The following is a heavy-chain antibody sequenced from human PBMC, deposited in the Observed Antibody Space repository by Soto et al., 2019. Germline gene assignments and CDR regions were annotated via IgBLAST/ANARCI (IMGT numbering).Heavy chain of an antibody. J-gene: IGHJ6*02. CDR3: ARDNGFGESDV. V-gene: IGHV1-18*01. D-gene: IGHD3-10*01. CDR1: GYSFTSYG. Sequence: QVKLVQSGAEVKKPGASVKVSCKATGYSFTSYGISWVRQAPGQGHEWMGWISAYNGNTNNAQKLQGRVTITTDTSASTAYMELRSRRPDGTAWYYCARDNGFGESDVWGQGTTVTVS. CDR2: ISAYNGNT.